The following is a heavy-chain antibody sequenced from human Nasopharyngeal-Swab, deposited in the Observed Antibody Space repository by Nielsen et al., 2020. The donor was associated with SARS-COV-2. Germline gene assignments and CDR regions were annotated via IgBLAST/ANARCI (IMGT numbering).Heavy chain of an antibody. V-gene: IGHV3-21*01. D-gene: IGHD6-13*01. CDR3: ARDGYSSSWYDY. CDR1: GFTFSSYS. J-gene: IGHJ4*02. CDR2: ISSSSSYI. Sequence: GESLKISCAASGFTFSSYSMNWVRQAPGKGLEWVSSISSSSSYIYYADSVKGRFTISRDNAKNPLYLQMNSLRAEDTAVYYCARDGYSSSWYDYWGQGTLVTVSS.